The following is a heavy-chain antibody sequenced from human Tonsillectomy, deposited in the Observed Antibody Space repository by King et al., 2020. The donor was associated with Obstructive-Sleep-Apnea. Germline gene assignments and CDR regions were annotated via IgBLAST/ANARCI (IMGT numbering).Heavy chain of an antibody. CDR3: VRRGIVGIISGSDY. CDR1: GFTFSDHY. V-gene: IGHV3-72*01. Sequence: VQLVESGGGSVQPGGSLRVSCEASGFTFSDHYMDWVRQAPGKGLEWVGRIRNKANSYTTEYAASVKGRFSISRDDSKNSLYLQMNSLETEDTAVYYCVRRGIVGIISGSDYWGQGTLVTV. CDR2: IRNKANSYTT. J-gene: IGHJ4*02. D-gene: IGHD1-26*01.